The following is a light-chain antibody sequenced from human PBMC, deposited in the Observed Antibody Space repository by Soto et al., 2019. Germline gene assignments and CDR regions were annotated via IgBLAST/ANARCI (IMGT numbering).Light chain of an antibody. V-gene: IGLV4-69*01. CDR1: SGHIRFA. CDR3: QTWGTAIQGV. Sequence: QLVLTQSPSASASLGASVNLTCTLSSGHIRFAIAWHQQQPEKGPRYLMKLNSDGSHSKGDGIPDRFSGSSSGAERYLTISSLQSADEADYYCQTWGTAIQGVFGGGTKLTVL. J-gene: IGLJ2*01. CDR2: LNSDGSH.